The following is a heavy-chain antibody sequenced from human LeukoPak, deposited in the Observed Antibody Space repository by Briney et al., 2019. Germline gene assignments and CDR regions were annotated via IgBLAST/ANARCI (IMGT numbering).Heavy chain of an antibody. V-gene: IGHV3-15*01. J-gene: IGHJ4*02. CDR3: ATGGHYYGS. D-gene: IGHD3-10*01. CDR2: TNRKTVGGTI. Sequence: GGSLRLSCAASGFTFSNAWMSWVRQAPGKGLEWVGRTNRKTVGGTIDYAAPVKGRFIISRDDSKSTVDLQMSSLKTDDTAVYYCATGGHYYGSWGQGTLVTVSP. CDR1: GFTFSNAW.